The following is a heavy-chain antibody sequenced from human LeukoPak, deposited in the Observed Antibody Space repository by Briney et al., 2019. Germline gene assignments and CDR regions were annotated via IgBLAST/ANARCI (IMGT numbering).Heavy chain of an antibody. V-gene: IGHV3-23*01. CDR3: AKRITGTDHAFDI. CDR2: ISGSGGST. D-gene: IGHD1-20*01. Sequence: GGSLRLSCAASGFTFSSYVMSWVRQAPGKGLEWVSAISGSGGSTNYADSVKGRFTISRDNSKNTLYLQMNSLRAEDTAVYYCAKRITGTDHAFDIRGQGTMVTVSS. CDR1: GFTFSSYV. J-gene: IGHJ3*02.